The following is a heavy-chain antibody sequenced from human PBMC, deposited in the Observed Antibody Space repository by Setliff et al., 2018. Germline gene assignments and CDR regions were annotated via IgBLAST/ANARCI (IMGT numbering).Heavy chain of an antibody. Sequence: PSETLSLTCTVSGGSFTPYYWSWIRQPPGKGLEWIGYVYYSGTANYNPSLKSRVTVSVDTSKNQFSLRLISVTAADTAVYYCARGGTFRYFDYWGQGTPVTVSS. CDR3: ARGGTFRYFDY. V-gene: IGHV4-59*01. CDR2: VYYSGTA. D-gene: IGHD5-12*01. CDR1: GGSFTPYY. J-gene: IGHJ4*02.